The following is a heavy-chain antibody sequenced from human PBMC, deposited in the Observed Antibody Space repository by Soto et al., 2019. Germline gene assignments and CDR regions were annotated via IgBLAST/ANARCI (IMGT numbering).Heavy chain of an antibody. V-gene: IGHV4-31*03. CDR3: VRGGSCTNGVCSVFDY. Sequence: TSETLSLTCTVSGGSVSSVGYYWSWIRQHPGKGLEWIGYITYSGNTYYNPSLGSRVTMSADTSKNQFSLKLSSVTAADTAVYFCVRGGSCTNGVCSVFDYWGQGTLVTVSS. CDR2: ITYSGNT. J-gene: IGHJ4*02. D-gene: IGHD2-8*01. CDR1: GGSVSSVGYY.